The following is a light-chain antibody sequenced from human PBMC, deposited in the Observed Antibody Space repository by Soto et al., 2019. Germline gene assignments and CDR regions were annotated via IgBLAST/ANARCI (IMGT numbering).Light chain of an antibody. CDR3: QNYNGAPWT. Sequence: DIQMTQSPSSLSASVGDRVTITCRASQDLSNYLAWYQQKPGKVPKLLIYAASTLHSGVPSRFSGSRSGTDFTLTISGLQPEDVANYYCQNYNGAPWTFGQGTKVEIE. CDR1: QDLSNY. J-gene: IGKJ1*01. CDR2: AAS. V-gene: IGKV1-27*01.